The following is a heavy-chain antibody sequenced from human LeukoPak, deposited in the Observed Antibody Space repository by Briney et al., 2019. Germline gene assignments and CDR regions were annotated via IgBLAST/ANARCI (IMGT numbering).Heavy chain of an antibody. CDR2: VSGNGGGT. Sequence: HPGGSLRLSCAASGFTFSSYAMSWVRQAPGKGLEWVSSVSGNGGGTFYADSEKARFTISRDNSKNTVYLQLSSLRVEDTAVYYCAKDRPNYYDSSGHYYSRDGDYWGQGTLVTVSS. CDR3: AKDRPNYYDSSGHYYSRDGDY. V-gene: IGHV3-23*01. J-gene: IGHJ4*02. D-gene: IGHD3-22*01. CDR1: GFTFSSYA.